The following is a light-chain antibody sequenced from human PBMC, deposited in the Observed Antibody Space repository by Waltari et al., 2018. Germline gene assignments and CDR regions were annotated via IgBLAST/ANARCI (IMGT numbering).Light chain of an antibody. J-gene: IGLJ3*02. V-gene: IGLV3-21*02. CDR1: NIGSLS. CDR3: QVWDPTSSHWV. Sequence: SYVLAQPPSLSVAPGQTAKITCGGDNIGSLSGHWSHQKPGRAPVLVLYDYTARPPGIPDRFSGSDSRNAATLTINRVEAGDEADYFGQVWDPTSSHWVFGGGTKLSVL. CDR2: DYT.